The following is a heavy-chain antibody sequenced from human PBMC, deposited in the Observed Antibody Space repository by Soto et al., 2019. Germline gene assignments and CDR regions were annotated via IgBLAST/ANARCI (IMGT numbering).Heavy chain of an antibody. V-gene: IGHV3-30*03. CDR3: ARGNLSFDFDS. CDR1: GFNFGFFG. Sequence: QIQLVESGGDVVQPGKSLRLSCAASGFNFGFFGMHWVRQAPGKGLEWVAFISGDGINTQYADSVRGRFTLSRDYSRQTMYLQMDSLRDEDPALYYCARGNLSFDFDSWGLGTLVTVSS. J-gene: IGHJ4*02. CDR2: ISGDGINT. D-gene: IGHD1-26*01.